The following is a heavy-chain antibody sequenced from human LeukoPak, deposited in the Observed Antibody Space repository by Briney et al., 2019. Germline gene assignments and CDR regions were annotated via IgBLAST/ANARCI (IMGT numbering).Heavy chain of an antibody. Sequence: ETLSLTCAVYGGSFSGYYWSWIRQAPGKGLEWVANIKQDGSEKYYVDSVKGRFTISRDNAEKSLYLQMNSLRAEDTAVYYCARTTVAKFDLWGRGTLVSVSS. V-gene: IGHV3-7*01. CDR3: ARTTVAKFDL. CDR2: IKQDGSEK. D-gene: IGHD4-23*01. J-gene: IGHJ2*01. CDR1: GGSFSGYY.